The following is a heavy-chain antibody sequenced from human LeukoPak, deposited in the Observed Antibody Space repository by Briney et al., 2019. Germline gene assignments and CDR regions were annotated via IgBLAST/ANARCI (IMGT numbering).Heavy chain of an antibody. J-gene: IGHJ5*02. V-gene: IGHV1-46*01. CDR2: INPSGGST. Sequence: ASVKVSCKASGYTFTSYYMHWVRQAPGQGLEWMGIINPSGGSTSYAQKFQGRVTISVDTSKNQFSLKLSSVTAADTAVYYCARDRTYYDFWSGYYPGDTGWFDPWGQGTLVTVSS. CDR1: GYTFTSYY. D-gene: IGHD3-3*01. CDR3: ARDRTYYDFWSGYYPGDTGWFDP.